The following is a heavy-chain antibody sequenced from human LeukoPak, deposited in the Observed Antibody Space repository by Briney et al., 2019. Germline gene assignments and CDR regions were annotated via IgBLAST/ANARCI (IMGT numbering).Heavy chain of an antibody. CDR1: GFTFSSYA. V-gene: IGHV3-23*01. CDR3: AKDADIVATIGWYFDL. Sequence: PGGSLRLSCAASGFTFSSYAMSWVRQAPGKGLEWVSAISGSGGSTYYADSVEGRFTISRDNSKNTLYLQMNSLRAEDTAVYYCAKDADIVATIGWYFDLWGRGTLVTVSS. D-gene: IGHD5-12*01. J-gene: IGHJ2*01. CDR2: ISGSGGST.